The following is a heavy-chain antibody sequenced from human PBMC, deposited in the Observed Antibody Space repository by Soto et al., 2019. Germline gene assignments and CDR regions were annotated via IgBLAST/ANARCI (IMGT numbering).Heavy chain of an antibody. D-gene: IGHD2-8*01. Sequence: GGSLRLSCTASGFTFSTFALHWVRQAPGKGLARVAIIWADGNDKYYSNSVKGRFTISSDNSKNTLSLQMNSLRAEDTAVYYCVRGSYCSNGWRYNLGWFGPWGQGTLVTVSS. CDR2: IWADGNDK. CDR3: VRGSYCSNGWRYNLGWFGP. J-gene: IGHJ5*02. V-gene: IGHV3-33*01. CDR1: GFTFSTFA.